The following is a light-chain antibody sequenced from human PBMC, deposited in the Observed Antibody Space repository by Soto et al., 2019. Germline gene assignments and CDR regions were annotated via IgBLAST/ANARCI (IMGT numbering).Light chain of an antibody. CDR3: AAWDDSLNGYV. CDR2: TND. Sequence: QSALTQPPSASGTPGQMVTISCSGSSSNIGVNTVNWYQQLPRAAPKLLIYTNDQRPSGVPDRFSASKSGTSASLAISGLQSEDEADYYCAAWDDSLNGYVFGTGTKVTVL. J-gene: IGLJ1*01. CDR1: SSNIGVNT. V-gene: IGLV1-44*01.